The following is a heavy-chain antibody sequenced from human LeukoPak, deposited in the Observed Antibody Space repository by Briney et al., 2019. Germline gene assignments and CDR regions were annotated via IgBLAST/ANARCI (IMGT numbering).Heavy chain of an antibody. CDR1: GFTFSSYE. V-gene: IGHV3-48*03. CDR3: ARDRFSTYDFWSGYPKFDY. J-gene: IGHJ4*02. D-gene: IGHD3-3*01. Sequence: GGSLRLSCAASGFTFSSYEMNWVRQAPGKGLEWVSYISSSGGTIYYADSVKGRFTISRDNAKNSLYLQMNSLRAEDTAVYYCARDRFSTYDFWSGYPKFDYWGQGTLVTVSS. CDR2: ISSSGGTI.